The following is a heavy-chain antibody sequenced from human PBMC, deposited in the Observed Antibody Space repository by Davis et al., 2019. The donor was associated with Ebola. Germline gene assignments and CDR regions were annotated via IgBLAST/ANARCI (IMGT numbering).Heavy chain of an antibody. CDR3: ARDQSYLVGATIGYFDY. CDR2: ISYDGSNK. V-gene: IGHV3-30-3*01. D-gene: IGHD1-26*01. J-gene: IGHJ4*02. Sequence: PGGSLRLSCAASGFTFSSYAMHWVRQAPGKGLEWVAVISYDGSNKYYADSVKGRFTIPRDNSKNTLYLQMNSLRAEDTAVYYCARDQSYLVGATIGYFDYWGQGTLVTVSS. CDR1: GFTFSSYA.